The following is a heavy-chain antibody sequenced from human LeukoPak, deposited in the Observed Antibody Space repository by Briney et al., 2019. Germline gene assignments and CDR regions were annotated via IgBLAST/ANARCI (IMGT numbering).Heavy chain of an antibody. J-gene: IGHJ4*02. Sequence: GGSLRLSCAASGFTFSSYAMYWVRQAPGKGLEYVSAISTNGGSTYYANSVKGRFTISRDNSKNTLYLQMNSLRAEDTAVYYCAHHMYSSGWYYFDYWGQGTLVTVSS. CDR1: GFTFSSYA. CDR2: ISTNGGST. V-gene: IGHV3-64*01. CDR3: AHHMYSSGWYYFDY. D-gene: IGHD6-19*01.